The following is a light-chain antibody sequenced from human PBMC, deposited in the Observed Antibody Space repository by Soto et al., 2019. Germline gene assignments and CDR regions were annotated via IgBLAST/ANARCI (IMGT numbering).Light chain of an antibody. CDR3: QQSYITPPT. Sequence: AIRMTQSPSSFSASTGDRVTITCRASQSVTSYLAWYQQKPGKAPKLLIYAASTLQSGVPSRFSGSGSGTDFTLTISSLHPEDSATYFCQQSYITPPTFGQGTKV. CDR1: QSVTSY. V-gene: IGKV1-8*01. J-gene: IGKJ1*01. CDR2: AAS.